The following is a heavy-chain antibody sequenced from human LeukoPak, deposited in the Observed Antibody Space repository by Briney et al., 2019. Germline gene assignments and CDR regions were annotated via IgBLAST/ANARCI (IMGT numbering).Heavy chain of an antibody. J-gene: IGHJ6*03. CDR3: ARDLYLRRDGYNHGYYYYMDV. CDR1: GGTFSSYA. Sequence: GASVRVSCKASGGTFSSYATSWVRQAPGQGLEWMGRIIPIFGTANYAQKFQGRVTITTDESTSTAYMELSSLRSEDTAVYYCARDLYLRRDGYNHGYYYYMDVWGKGTTVTVSS. V-gene: IGHV1-69*05. CDR2: IIPIFGTA. D-gene: IGHD5-24*01.